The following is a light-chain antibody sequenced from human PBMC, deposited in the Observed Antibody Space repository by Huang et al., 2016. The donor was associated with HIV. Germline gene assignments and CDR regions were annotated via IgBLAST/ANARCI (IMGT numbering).Light chain of an antibody. V-gene: IGKV1-39*01. CDR1: QDISNY. CDR3: QQSYSSRKT. CDR2: SAF. J-gene: IGKJ1*01. Sequence: DIQMTQSPSSLSASIGDRVTITCRASQDISNYLNWYQQKPGKAPKLLIYSAFSLQRGVPSRFSGGGSGTDFTLTITTLQAEDFATYYCQQSYSSRKTFGQGTKVDMK.